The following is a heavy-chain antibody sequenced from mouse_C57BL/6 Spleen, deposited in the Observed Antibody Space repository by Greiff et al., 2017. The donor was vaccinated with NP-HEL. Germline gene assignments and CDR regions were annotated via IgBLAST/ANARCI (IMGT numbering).Heavy chain of an antibody. CDR1: GYTFTEYT. J-gene: IGHJ4*01. D-gene: IGHD2-5*01. CDR3: ARHEAYSNYEGDYYAMDY. Sequence: QVQLQQSGAELVKPGASVKLSCKASGYTFTEYTIHWVKQRSGQGLEWIGWFYPGSGSIKYNEKFKDKATLTADKSSSTVYMELSRLTSEDSAVYFCARHEAYSNYEGDYYAMDYWGQGTSVTVSS. CDR2: FYPGSGSI. V-gene: IGHV1-62-2*01.